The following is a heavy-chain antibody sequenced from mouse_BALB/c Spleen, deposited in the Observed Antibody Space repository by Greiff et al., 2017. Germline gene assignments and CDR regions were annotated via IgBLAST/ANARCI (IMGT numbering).Heavy chain of an antibody. CDR2: ISSDSSTI. J-gene: IGHJ4*01. CDR3: ARKGASYAMDY. Sequence: EVQVVESGGGLVQPGGSRKLSCAASGFTFSSFGMHWVRQAPEKGLEWVAYISSDSSTIYYADTVKGRFTISRDNPKNTLFLQMTSLRSEDTAMYYCARKGASYAMDYWGQGTSVTVSS. CDR1: GFTFSSFG. V-gene: IGHV5-17*02.